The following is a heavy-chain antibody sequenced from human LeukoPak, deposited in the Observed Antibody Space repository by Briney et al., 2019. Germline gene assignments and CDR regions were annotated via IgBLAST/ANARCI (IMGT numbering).Heavy chain of an antibody. CDR3: ARYGSGSYLYYMGV. D-gene: IGHD3-10*01. CDR1: GFTFSSYW. J-gene: IGHJ6*03. Sequence: GGSLRLSCAASGFTFSSYWMSWVRQAPGKGLEWVSGINWNGGSTGYADSVKGRFTISRDNAKNSLYLQMNSLRGEDTALYYCARYGSGSYLYYMGVWGKGTTVTVSS. V-gene: IGHV3-20*04. CDR2: INWNGGST.